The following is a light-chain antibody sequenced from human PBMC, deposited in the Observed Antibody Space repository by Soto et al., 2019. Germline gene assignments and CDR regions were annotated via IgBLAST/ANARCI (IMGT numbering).Light chain of an antibody. CDR2: DAS. CDR1: QSISSW. CDR3: QQYNSYWT. V-gene: IGKV1-5*01. Sequence: THSPSTLSARGVESHTIXFRASQSISSWLAWYQQKPGKAPKRLIYDASSLESGVPSRFSGSGSGTEFTLTISSLQPDDFATYYCQQYNSYWTFGQGTKVDNK. J-gene: IGKJ1*01.